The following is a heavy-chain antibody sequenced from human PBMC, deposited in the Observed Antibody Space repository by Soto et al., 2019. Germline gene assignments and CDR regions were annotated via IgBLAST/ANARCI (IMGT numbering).Heavy chain of an antibody. D-gene: IGHD1-26*01. Sequence: PGESLKISCKGSGYSFTSYWIGWVRQMPGKGLEWMGIIYPGDSDTRYSPSFQGQVTISADKSISTAYLQWSSLKASDTAMYYCARSVHGYSGSYYGMVAFDIWGQGTMVTVSS. CDR2: IYPGDSDT. V-gene: IGHV5-51*01. J-gene: IGHJ3*02. CDR3: ARSVHGYSGSYYGMVAFDI. CDR1: GYSFTSYW.